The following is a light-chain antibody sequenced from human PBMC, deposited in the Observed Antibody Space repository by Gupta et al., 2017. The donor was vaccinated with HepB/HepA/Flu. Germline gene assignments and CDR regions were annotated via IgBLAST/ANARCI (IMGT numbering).Light chain of an antibody. CDR2: EDN. V-gene: IGLV1-51*02. Sequence: PVHTQSPSVSATPRRKVASSCSGGSTNIGNNYLSWYQHLPGAAPILLIDEDNNLPSGITDRCSGSKSGATTTLVITSLQAGDEADYYCGTWDSSMNTYVFGTGTKVTVL. CDR3: GTWDSSMNTYV. J-gene: IGLJ1*01. CDR1: STNIGNNY.